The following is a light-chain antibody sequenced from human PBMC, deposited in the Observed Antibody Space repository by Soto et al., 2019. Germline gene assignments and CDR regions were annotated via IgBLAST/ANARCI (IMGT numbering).Light chain of an antibody. Sequence: QSALTQPASVSGSPGQSITISCAGTSSDIGGYNYVSWYQQHPGKAPKVMIYEVSNRPSGVSNRFSGSKSGNTASLTISGLQAEDEGDYYCSSYTSSSTLYVFGSGTKLTVL. CDR2: EVS. J-gene: IGLJ1*01. CDR1: SSDIGGYNY. V-gene: IGLV2-14*01. CDR3: SSYTSSSTLYV.